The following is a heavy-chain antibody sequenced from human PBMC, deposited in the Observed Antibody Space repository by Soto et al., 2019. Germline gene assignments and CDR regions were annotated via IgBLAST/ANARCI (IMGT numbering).Heavy chain of an antibody. J-gene: IGHJ3*02. V-gene: IGHV3-7*03. CDR3: ARDLFEAARRGEYAFDI. CDR2: IKQDGSEK. D-gene: IGHD3-16*01. CDR1: AFIFSSYW. Sequence: GGSLRLSCAASAFIFSSYWMSWVRQAPGKGLEWVANIKQDGSEKYYVDSVKGRFTISRDNAKNSLYLQMNSLRAEDTAVYYCARDLFEAARRGEYAFDIWGQGTMVTVSS.